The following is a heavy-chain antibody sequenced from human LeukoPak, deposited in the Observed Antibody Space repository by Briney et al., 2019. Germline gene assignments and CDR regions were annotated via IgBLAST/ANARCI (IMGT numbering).Heavy chain of an antibody. CDR2: IIPILGIA. CDR3: ARSPRRYNTGNFDY. D-gene: IGHD3-10*01. Sequence: SVKVSCKASGGTFSSYAISWVRQAPGQGLEWMGRIIPILGIANYSQKFQGRVTITADKSTGTAYMELSSLRSEDTAVYYCARSPRRYNTGNFDYWGQGTLVTVSS. J-gene: IGHJ4*02. V-gene: IGHV1-69*04. CDR1: GGTFSSYA.